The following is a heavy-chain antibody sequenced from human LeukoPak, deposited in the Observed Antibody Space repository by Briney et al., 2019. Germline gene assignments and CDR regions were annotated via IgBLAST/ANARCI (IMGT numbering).Heavy chain of an antibody. V-gene: IGHV4-59*02. CDR1: GGSVSSYY. CDR2: IYYSGST. D-gene: IGHD6-19*01. Sequence: SETLSLICTVSGGSVSSYYCSWIRQPPGKGLEWIGYIYYSGSTNYNPSLKSRVTISVDTSKNQFSLKLSSVTAADTAVYYCARERIAVALGAFDIWGQGTMVTVSS. J-gene: IGHJ3*02. CDR3: ARERIAVALGAFDI.